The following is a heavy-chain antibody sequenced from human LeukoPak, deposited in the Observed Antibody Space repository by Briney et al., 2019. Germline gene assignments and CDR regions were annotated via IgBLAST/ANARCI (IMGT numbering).Heavy chain of an antibody. CDR3: ARSSYYGMDV. J-gene: IGHJ6*02. CDR2: IYYIGST. D-gene: IGHD2-21*01. CDR1: GGSISSYY. V-gene: IGHV4-59*08. Sequence: SETLSLTCIVSGGSISSYYWSWIRQPPGKGLEWIGYIYYIGSTNYNPSLKSRVTISVDTSKNRFSLKLSSATAADTAVYYCARSSYYGMDVWGQGTTVTVSS.